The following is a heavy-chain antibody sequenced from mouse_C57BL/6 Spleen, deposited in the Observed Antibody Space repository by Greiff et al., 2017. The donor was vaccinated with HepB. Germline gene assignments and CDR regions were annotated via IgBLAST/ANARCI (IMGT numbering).Heavy chain of an antibody. CDR3: TSYYDYDAMDY. CDR1: GFTFSSYA. Sequence: KLMESGEGLVKPGGSLKLSCAASGFTFSSYAMSWVRQTPEKRLEWVAYISSGGDYIYYADTVKGRFTISRDNARNTLYLQMSSLKSEDTAMYYCTSYYDYDAMDYWGQGTSVTVSS. CDR2: ISSGGDYI. V-gene: IGHV5-9-1*02. J-gene: IGHJ4*01. D-gene: IGHD2-10*01.